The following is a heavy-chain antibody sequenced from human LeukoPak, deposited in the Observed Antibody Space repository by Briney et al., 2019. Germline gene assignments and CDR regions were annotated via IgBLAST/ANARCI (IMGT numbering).Heavy chain of an antibody. CDR3: ATSPDSNPRGY. Sequence: GGSLRLSCAASGFTFSSYGMSWVRQAPGKGLEWVSAISGSGGSTYYADSVKGRFTISRDNAKNTLYLQMNSLGAEDTAVYYWATSPDSNPRGYWGQGTLVTVSS. V-gene: IGHV3-23*01. J-gene: IGHJ4*02. CDR2: ISGSGGST. CDR1: GFTFSSYG. D-gene: IGHD1-14*01.